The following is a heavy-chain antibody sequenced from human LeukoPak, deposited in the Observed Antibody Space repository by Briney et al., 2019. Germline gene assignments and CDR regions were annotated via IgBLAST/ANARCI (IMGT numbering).Heavy chain of an antibody. J-gene: IGHJ4*02. CDR3: APTAEAYTSWWKV. CDR2: INPDSGFT. D-gene: IGHD3-16*01. V-gene: IGHV1-2*02. CDR1: GYKFTDDY. Sequence: ASVKVSRKASGYKFTDDYMHWVRQAPGRGLEFMGWINPDSGFTNYAQKFKGRVTMTRDTSISTAYLEVRSLTSDDTAVYYCAPTAEAYTSWWKVWGQGTLVTVSS.